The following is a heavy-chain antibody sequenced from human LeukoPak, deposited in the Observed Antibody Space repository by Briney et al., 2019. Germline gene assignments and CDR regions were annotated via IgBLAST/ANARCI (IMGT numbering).Heavy chain of an antibody. Sequence: SETLSLTCTVSGGSISSYYWSWIRQPAGKGLEWIGRIYATGSTNYNPSLTRRVTMSVVPPKNQFSLNLTSATAADPAVYYCARVGYSSGWYPLDYWGQGTLVTVSS. V-gene: IGHV4-4*07. CDR3: ARVGYSSGWYPLDY. D-gene: IGHD6-19*01. CDR1: GGSISSYY. CDR2: IYATGST. J-gene: IGHJ4*02.